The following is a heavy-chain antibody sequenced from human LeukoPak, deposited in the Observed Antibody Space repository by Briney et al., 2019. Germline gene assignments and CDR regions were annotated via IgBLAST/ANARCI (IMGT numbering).Heavy chain of an antibody. Sequence: PSGTLSLTCAVSGGSISSSNWWSWVRQPPGKGLEWIGEIYHSGSTNYNPSLKSRVTISVDTSKNQFSLKLSSVTAADTAVCYGATVRWGSYPYYYYYMDVWGKGTTVTVSS. V-gene: IGHV4-4*02. CDR2: IYHSGST. CDR3: ATVRWGSYPYYYYYMDV. D-gene: IGHD3-16*02. CDR1: GGSISSSNW. J-gene: IGHJ6*03.